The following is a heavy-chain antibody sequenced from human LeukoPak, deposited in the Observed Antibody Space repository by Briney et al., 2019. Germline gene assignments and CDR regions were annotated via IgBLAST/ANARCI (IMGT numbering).Heavy chain of an antibody. CDR3: ARGTITTVTDS. Sequence: PSETLSLTCTVSGGSISSYYWSWIRQPPGKGLEWIGNIYYSGSTNYNPSLKSRVTISVDTSKKQFSLKLSSVTAADTAVYYCARGTITTVTDSWGPGTLVTVSS. CDR2: IYYSGST. J-gene: IGHJ4*02. D-gene: IGHD4-17*01. CDR1: GGSISSYY. V-gene: IGHV4-59*12.